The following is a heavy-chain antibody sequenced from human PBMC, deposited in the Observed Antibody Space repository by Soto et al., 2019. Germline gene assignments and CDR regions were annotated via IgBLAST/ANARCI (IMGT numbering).Heavy chain of an antibody. D-gene: IGHD2-15*01. V-gene: IGHV1-18*01. J-gene: IGHJ5*02. Sequence: GASVKVSCKASGYTFTSYGISWVRQAPGQGLEWMGWISAYNGNTNYAQKLQGRVTMTTDTSTSTAYMELRSLRSDDTAVYYCARDWPYCSGGSCYSGGWFDPWGQGTLVTVSS. CDR1: GYTFTSYG. CDR2: ISAYNGNT. CDR3: ARDWPYCSGGSCYSGGWFDP.